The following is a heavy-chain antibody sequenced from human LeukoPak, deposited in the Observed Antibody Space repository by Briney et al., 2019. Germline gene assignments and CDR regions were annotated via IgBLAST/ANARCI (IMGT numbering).Heavy chain of an antibody. D-gene: IGHD1-26*01. CDR2: ISAYNGNT. V-gene: IGHV1-18*01. J-gene: IGHJ4*02. Sequence: GASVKVSCKASGYTFTSYGISWVRQAPGQGLEWMGWISAYNGNTNYTQKLQGRVTMTTDTSTSTAYMELRSLRSDDTAVYYCIVRGADLHYFDYWGQGTLVTVSS. CDR3: IVRGADLHYFDY. CDR1: GYTFTSYG.